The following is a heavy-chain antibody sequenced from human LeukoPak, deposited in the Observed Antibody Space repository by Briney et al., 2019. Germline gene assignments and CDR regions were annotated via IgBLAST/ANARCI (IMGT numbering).Heavy chain of an antibody. CDR3: ARGVLGTSRFDC. Sequence: SETLSLTCAVYGGSFSGYYWSWIRQPPGKGLEWIGEINHSGSTNYNPSLKSRVTISVDTTKNQFSLKLSSVTAADTAVYYCARGVLGTSRFDCWGQGTLVTVSS. CDR1: GGSFSGYY. V-gene: IGHV4-34*01. J-gene: IGHJ4*02. CDR2: INHSGST. D-gene: IGHD3-16*01.